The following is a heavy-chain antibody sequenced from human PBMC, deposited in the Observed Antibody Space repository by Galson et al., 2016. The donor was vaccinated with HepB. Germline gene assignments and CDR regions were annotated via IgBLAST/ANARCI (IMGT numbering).Heavy chain of an antibody. J-gene: IGHJ5*02. CDR3: ARLLGGSSWMGNWFDP. V-gene: IGHV4-4*02. CDR1: GGSINSPNW. Sequence: SETLSLTCSVSGGSINSPNWWSWVRQPPGKGLEWIGEVYPNEDTNYNPSLTSRVTISADKSKNQFSLRLSSVTAADTAVFYCARLLGGSSWMGNWFDPWGQGTLVTVSS. D-gene: IGHD6-13*01. CDR2: VYPNEDT.